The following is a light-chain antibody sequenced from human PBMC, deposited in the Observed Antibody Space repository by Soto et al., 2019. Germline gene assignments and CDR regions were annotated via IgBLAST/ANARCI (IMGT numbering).Light chain of an antibody. J-gene: IGKJ1*01. Sequence: DIVMTQSPDSLAVSLGERATINCKSSQSVLYSSNNKNYLAWYQQKPRQTPKLLISWASTRESGVPDRFSGSGSGTDFTLTISSPQAEDVAVYYCQQYYSTPRTFGQGTKVEIK. CDR2: WAS. V-gene: IGKV4-1*01. CDR3: QQYYSTPRT. CDR1: QSVLYSSNNKNY.